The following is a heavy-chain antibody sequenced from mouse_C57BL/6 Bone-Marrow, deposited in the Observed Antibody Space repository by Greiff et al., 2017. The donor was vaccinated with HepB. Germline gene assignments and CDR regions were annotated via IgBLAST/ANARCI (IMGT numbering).Heavy chain of an antibody. CDR3: ARRENWDWYFDV. V-gene: IGHV5-15*01. CDR1: GFTFSDYG. Sequence: EVQRVESGGGLVQPGGSLKLSCAASGFTFSDYGMAWVRQAPRKGPEWVAFISNLAYSIYYADTVTGRFTISRENAKNTLYLEMSSLRSEDTAMYYCARRENWDWYFDVWGTGTTVTVSS. CDR2: ISNLAYSI. D-gene: IGHD4-1*01. J-gene: IGHJ1*03.